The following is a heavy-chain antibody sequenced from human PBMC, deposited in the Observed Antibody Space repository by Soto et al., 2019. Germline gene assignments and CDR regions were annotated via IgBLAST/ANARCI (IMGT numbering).Heavy chain of an antibody. CDR2: VAPIFDFS. Sequence: QVQLVQSGAEVKKPGSSLRVSCRASGGTFDSYSISWVRQAPGQGLEWLGKVAPIFDFSSYAPKFQGRATITADKAMSLDQLEPSGLTSQDTAVYYLATGALGGRQHLVRDAFDFWCQGTKVT. CDR3: ATGALGGRQHLVRDAFDF. V-gene: IGHV1-69*02. D-gene: IGHD3-16*01. CDR1: GGTFDSYS. J-gene: IGHJ3*01.